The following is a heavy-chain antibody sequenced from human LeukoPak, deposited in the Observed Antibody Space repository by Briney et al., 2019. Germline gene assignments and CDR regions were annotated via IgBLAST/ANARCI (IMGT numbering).Heavy chain of an antibody. Sequence: ASVKVSCKASGYTFTSYGISWVRQAPGQGLEWMGWISAYNGNTNYAQKLQGRVTMTTDTSTSTAYMELRSLRSDDTALYYCARDHYYDSSGSGGYWGQGTLVTVSS. J-gene: IGHJ4*02. CDR3: ARDHYYDSSGSGGY. V-gene: IGHV1-18*01. CDR1: GYTFTSYG. CDR2: ISAYNGNT. D-gene: IGHD3-22*01.